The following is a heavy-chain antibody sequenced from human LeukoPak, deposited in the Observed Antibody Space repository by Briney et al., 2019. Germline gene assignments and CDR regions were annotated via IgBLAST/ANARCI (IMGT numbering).Heavy chain of an antibody. Sequence: SETLSLTCTVSGGSISSYYWSWVRQPPGKGLEWVGYIYYSGSTNYNPSLKSRVTISVDTSKNQFSLKLSSVTAADTAVYYCARQYCSGGSCYLPSYYGMDVWGQGTTVTVSS. J-gene: IGHJ6*02. V-gene: IGHV4-59*08. CDR1: GGSISSYY. CDR2: IYYSGST. D-gene: IGHD2-15*01. CDR3: ARQYCSGGSCYLPSYYGMDV.